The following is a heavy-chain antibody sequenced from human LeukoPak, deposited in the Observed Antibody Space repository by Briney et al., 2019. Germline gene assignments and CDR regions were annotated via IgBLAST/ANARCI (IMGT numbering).Heavy chain of an antibody. Sequence: GGSLRLSCAASGFTFSSYAMSWVRQVPGKGLEWVSVISGSGDNTYYADSVKGRFTISRDNSKNTLYLQMNSLRAEDTAVYYCAKGGPTPKYYYGMDVWGQGTTVTVSS. J-gene: IGHJ6*02. CDR2: ISGSGDNT. CDR1: GFTFSSYA. CDR3: AKGGPTPKYYYGMDV. V-gene: IGHV3-23*01.